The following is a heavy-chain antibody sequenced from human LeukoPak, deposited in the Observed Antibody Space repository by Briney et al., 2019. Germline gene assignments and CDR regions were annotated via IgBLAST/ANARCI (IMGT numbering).Heavy chain of an antibody. J-gene: IGHJ4*02. V-gene: IGHV4-30-4*01. CDR2: IYYNGDT. CDR1: GGSISSGDYY. CDR3: ARTYFDIFTGPRDIPHYFDY. Sequence: PSQTLSLTCTVSGGSISSGDYYWSWIRQPSGKGLEWVGYIYYNGDTYYNPSLKSRITMSTDASKNQFSLRLSSVTAADTAVYFCARTYFDIFTGPRDIPHYFDYWGQGTLVSVFS. D-gene: IGHD3-9*01.